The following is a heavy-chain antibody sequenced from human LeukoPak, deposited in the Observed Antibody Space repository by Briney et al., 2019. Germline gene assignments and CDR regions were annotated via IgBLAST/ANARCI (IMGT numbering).Heavy chain of an antibody. Sequence: GGSLRLSCAASGFTVSSNDMNWVRQAPGKGLEWVSLLYSGGNTYYADSVKGRFTISRDNSNNTLYLQLDSLRAEDTAVYYCAKDACSSTSCYFDYWGQGTLVTVSS. CDR2: LYSGGNT. CDR1: GFTVSSND. D-gene: IGHD2-2*01. V-gene: IGHV3-53*01. J-gene: IGHJ4*02. CDR3: AKDACSSTSCYFDY.